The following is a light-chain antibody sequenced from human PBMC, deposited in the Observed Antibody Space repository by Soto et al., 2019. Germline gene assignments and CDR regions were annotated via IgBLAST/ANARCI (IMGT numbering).Light chain of an antibody. CDR1: QSISSY. Sequence: DIQMTQSPSSLSASVGDRVTITCRASQSISSYLNWYQQQPGKAPKLLIYAASSLQSGVPSRVSGIGSGTDFTLTISRLQPEDFATYYCQQSYSTPITFGQGTRLEIK. J-gene: IGKJ5*01. CDR3: QQSYSTPIT. V-gene: IGKV1-39*01. CDR2: AAS.